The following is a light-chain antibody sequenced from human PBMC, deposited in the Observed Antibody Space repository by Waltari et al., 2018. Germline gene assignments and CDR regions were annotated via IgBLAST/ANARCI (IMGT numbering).Light chain of an antibody. CDR2: GAS. J-gene: IGKJ3*01. V-gene: IGKV3-20*01. CDR3: QQYGDSFT. Sequence: EVVLTQSPGTLSLSPGTRATLSCRASETLSSTYLAWYQQKPGQAPRLLIYGASNRAAGIPDRFSGSGSGTDFTLTISRLEPEDFAVYYCQQYGDSFTFGPGTKVDMK. CDR1: ETLSSTY.